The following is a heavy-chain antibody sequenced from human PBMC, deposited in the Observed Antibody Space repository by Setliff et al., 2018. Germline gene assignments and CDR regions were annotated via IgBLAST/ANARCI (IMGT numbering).Heavy chain of an antibody. CDR2: ITSGSSNI. J-gene: IGHJ4*02. D-gene: IGHD2-21*02. CDR1: GFTFSTYS. CDR3: ARGFDVCGGGACYTDGPYYFDY. V-gene: IGHV3-21*01. Sequence: GGSLRLSCAASGFTFSTYSMNWVRQAPGKGLEWVASITSGSSNIWYADSVKGRVTISVDTSKNQFSLKLSSVAAADTAVYYCARGFDVCGGGACYTDGPYYFDYWGLGTLVTVSS.